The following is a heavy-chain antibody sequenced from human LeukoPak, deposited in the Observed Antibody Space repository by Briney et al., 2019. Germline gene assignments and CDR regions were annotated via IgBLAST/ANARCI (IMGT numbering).Heavy chain of an antibody. Sequence: GGSLRLSCVASVFIFSSNWMHWVRQAPGEGLVWVSRINSDGGRISYADSVKGRLTISRDSAKNTVYLQMKSLRAEDTAVYYCAQERRDGYKDDAFHIWGQGTLVTVSS. D-gene: IGHD5-24*01. V-gene: IGHV3-74*01. CDR1: VFIFSSNW. CDR3: AQERRDGYKDDAFHI. CDR2: INSDGGRI. J-gene: IGHJ3*02.